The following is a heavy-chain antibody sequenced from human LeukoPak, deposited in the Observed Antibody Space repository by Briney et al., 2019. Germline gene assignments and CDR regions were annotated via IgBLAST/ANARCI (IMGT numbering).Heavy chain of an antibody. V-gene: IGHV4-59*01. CDR1: GGSISSYY. J-gene: IGHJ4*02. CDR2: IYYSGST. CDR3: ASTHGDGSGNFDY. Sequence: SETLSLTCTVSGGSISSYYWSWIRQPPGKGLEWIGYIYYSGSTNYNPSLKSRVTISVDTSKNQFSLKLSSVTAADTAVYYCASTHGDGSGNFDYWGQGTLVTVSS. D-gene: IGHD3-10*01.